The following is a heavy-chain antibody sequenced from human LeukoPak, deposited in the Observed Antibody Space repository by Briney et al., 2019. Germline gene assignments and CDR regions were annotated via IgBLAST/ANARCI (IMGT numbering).Heavy chain of an antibody. CDR1: GGTFSSYA. V-gene: IGHV1-69*13. Sequence: GASVKVSCKASGGTFSSYAISWVRQAPGQGLEWMGGIIPIFGTANYAQKFQGRVTITADESTSTAYMELSSLRSEDTAVYYCARGVEGIRTPFDYWGQGTLVTVSS. CDR3: ARGVEGIRTPFDY. D-gene: IGHD1-14*01. CDR2: IIPIFGTA. J-gene: IGHJ4*02.